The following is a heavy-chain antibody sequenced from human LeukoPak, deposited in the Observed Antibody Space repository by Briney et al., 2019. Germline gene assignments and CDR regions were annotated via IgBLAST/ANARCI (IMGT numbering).Heavy chain of an antibody. J-gene: IGHJ4*02. D-gene: IGHD6-13*01. CDR3: AKEVAAAVNY. V-gene: IGHV3-21*01. Sequence: PGGSLRLSCAASGFTFSSYSMNWVRQAPGKGLEWVSSISRDSNYIYHADSVKGRFTISRDNAKNSLYLQMSSLRAEDTAVYYCAKEVAAAVNYWGRGTQVTVSS. CDR2: ISRDSNYI. CDR1: GFTFSSYS.